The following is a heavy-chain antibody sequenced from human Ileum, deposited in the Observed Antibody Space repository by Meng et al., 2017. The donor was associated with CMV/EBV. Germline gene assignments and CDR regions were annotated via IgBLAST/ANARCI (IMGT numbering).Heavy chain of an antibody. J-gene: IGHJ3*02. D-gene: IGHD2-21*02. Sequence: SETLSLTCNVSGDSISGSNYNWVWLRQPPGKGLEWIGNVYYTGNTYYNPSLKGRLTISVDTSKNQFSLELSSVTAADTAVYYCARDTAPFDIWGQGTMVTVSS. CDR3: ARDTAPFDI. V-gene: IGHV4-39*07. CDR1: GDSISGSNYN. CDR2: VYYTGNT.